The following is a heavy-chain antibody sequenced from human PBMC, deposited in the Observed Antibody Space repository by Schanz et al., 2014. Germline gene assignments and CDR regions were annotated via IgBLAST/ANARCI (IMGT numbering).Heavy chain of an antibody. Sequence: EVQLVESGGGLVQPGRSLRLSCVASGFRFDDYAMHWVRQAPGKGLEWVSLIYKSGSAFYADSVKGRLTISRDNSKNTVYLEMNRLRTEDTALYYCARDSAGTTFGVLDSWGQGTLVTVSS. CDR2: LIYKSGSA. CDR3: ARDSAGTTFGVLDS. CDR1: GFRFDDYA. V-gene: IGHV3-9*01. D-gene: IGHD1-1*01. J-gene: IGHJ4*02.